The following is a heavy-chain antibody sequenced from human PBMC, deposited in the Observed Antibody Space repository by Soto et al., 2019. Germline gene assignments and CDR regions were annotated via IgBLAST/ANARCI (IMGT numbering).Heavy chain of an antibody. CDR2: IKQDGSEK. V-gene: IGHV3-7*01. CDR1: GFTFSSYA. J-gene: IGHJ4*02. CDR3: ARVMYDILTGSLQCLDY. D-gene: IGHD3-9*01. Sequence: GGSLRLSCAASGFTFSSYAMSWVRQAPGKGLEWVANIKQDGSEKYYVDSVKGRFTISRDNAKNSLYLQMNSLRAEDTAVYYCARVMYDILTGSLQCLDYWGQGTLVTVSS.